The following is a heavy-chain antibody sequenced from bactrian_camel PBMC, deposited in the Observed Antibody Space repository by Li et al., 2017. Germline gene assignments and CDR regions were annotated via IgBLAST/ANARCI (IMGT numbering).Heavy chain of an antibody. V-gene: IGHV3S40*01. Sequence: DVQLVESGGGSVQTGGSLRLSCAAPALSASSDNRDCMGWFRQAPGREREGIASIKYADGDSYYADSVKGRFSMSEDNAKNTVYLQMDRLKPEDSAMYYCAADPDVSRGFWFRPDQYADWGQGTQVTVS. J-gene: IGHJ4*01. CDR3: AADPDVSRGFWFRPDQYAD. D-gene: IGHD2*01. CDR1: ALSASSDNRDC. CDR2: IKYADGDS.